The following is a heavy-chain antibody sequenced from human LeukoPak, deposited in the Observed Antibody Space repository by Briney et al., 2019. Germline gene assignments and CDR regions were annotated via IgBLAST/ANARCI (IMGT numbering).Heavy chain of an antibody. Sequence: SETLSLTCTVSGGSISSSNYYWGWIRQPPGKGLEWIGSIYYGGSTYYNPSLKSRVTMSLDTSKNQFSLNVSSVTAADTAVYYCARDTYYDILTGYDYLDAFDIWGQGTMVTISS. CDR3: ARDTYYDILTGYDYLDAFDI. D-gene: IGHD3-9*01. CDR1: GGSISSSNYY. V-gene: IGHV4-39*07. CDR2: IYYGGST. J-gene: IGHJ3*02.